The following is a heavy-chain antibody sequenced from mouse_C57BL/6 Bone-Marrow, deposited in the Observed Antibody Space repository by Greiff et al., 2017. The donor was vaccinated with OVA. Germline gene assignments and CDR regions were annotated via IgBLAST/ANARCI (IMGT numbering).Heavy chain of an antibody. CDR1: GYTFTNYW. V-gene: IGHV1-63*01. J-gene: IGHJ2*01. CDR2: IYPGGGYT. Sequence: QVQLKESGAELVRPGTSVKMSCKASGYTFTNYWIGWAKQRPGHGLEWIGDIYPGGGYTNYNEKFKGKATLTADKSSSTAYMQFSSLTSEDSALYYCARLFLYFDYWGQGTTLTVSS. CDR3: ARLFLYFDY.